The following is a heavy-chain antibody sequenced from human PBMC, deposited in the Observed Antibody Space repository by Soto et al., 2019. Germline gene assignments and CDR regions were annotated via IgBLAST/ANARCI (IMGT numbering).Heavy chain of an antibody. Sequence: ASVKVSCKASGYTFTSYYMHWVRQAPGQGLEWMGIINPSGGSTSYAQKFQGRVTMTRDESTSTAYMELSSLRSEDTAVYYCARDSIARAVAGTYYYYGMDVWGQGTTVTVSS. CDR1: GYTFTSYY. CDR2: INPSGGST. D-gene: IGHD6-19*01. V-gene: IGHV1-46*01. J-gene: IGHJ6*02. CDR3: ARDSIARAVAGTYYYYGMDV.